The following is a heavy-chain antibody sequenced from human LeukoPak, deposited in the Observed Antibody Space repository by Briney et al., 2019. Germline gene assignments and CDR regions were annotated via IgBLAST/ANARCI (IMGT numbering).Heavy chain of an antibody. V-gene: IGHV3-15*01. CDR1: RFTFSNAW. Sequence: PGGSLRLSCAASRFTFSNAWMSWVRQAPGKGLEWVGRIKSKTDGGTTDYAAPVKGRFTISRDDSKNTLYLQMNSLRAEDTAVYYCARDFSAEYYYDSSGYYDYWGQGTLVTVSS. J-gene: IGHJ4*02. CDR2: IKSKTDGGTT. D-gene: IGHD3-22*01. CDR3: ARDFSAEYYYDSSGYYDY.